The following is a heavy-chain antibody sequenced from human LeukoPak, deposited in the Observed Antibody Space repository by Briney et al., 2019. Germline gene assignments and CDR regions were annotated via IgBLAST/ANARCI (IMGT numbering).Heavy chain of an antibody. V-gene: IGHV4-39*07. Sequence: SETLSLTCTVSGGSISSSSYYWGWIRQPPGKGLEWIGSIYHSGSTYYNPSLKSRVTISVDTSKNQFSLKLSSVTAADTAVYYCARDPPRGYSGHYFDYWGQGTLVTVSS. J-gene: IGHJ4*02. CDR2: IYHSGST. CDR1: GGSISSSSYY. D-gene: IGHD5-12*01. CDR3: ARDPPRGYSGHYFDY.